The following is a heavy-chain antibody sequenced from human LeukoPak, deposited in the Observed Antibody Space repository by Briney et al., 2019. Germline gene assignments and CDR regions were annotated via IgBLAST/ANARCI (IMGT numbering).Heavy chain of an antibody. D-gene: IGHD3-3*01. J-gene: IGHJ4*02. V-gene: IGHV3-21*01. CDR2: LSSSSSYI. CDR3: ARRYDFWSGYPAFDY. Sequence: GGSLRLSCTASGFTFSSYSMNWVRQAPGKGLEWVSSLSSSSSYIYYADSVKGRFTISRDNAKNSLYLQMNSLRAEDTAVYYCARRYDFWSGYPAFDYWGQGTLVTVSS. CDR1: GFTFSSYS.